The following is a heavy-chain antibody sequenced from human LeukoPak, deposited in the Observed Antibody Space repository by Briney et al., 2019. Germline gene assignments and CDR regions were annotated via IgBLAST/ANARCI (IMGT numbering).Heavy chain of an antibody. CDR2: INPSNHRT. J-gene: IGHJ3*02. D-gene: IGHD3-3*01. CDR3: ARVSRLDFQLRHAFNI. CDR1: GYIFTNYY. Sequence: ASVKVSCKASGYIFTNYYIHWVRQAPGQGLEWMGLINPSNHRTNYAQRFQGRVTMTRDMSTSTAYMELRSLRSDDTAVYYCARVSRLDFQLRHAFNIWGQGTMVTVSS. V-gene: IGHV1-46*01.